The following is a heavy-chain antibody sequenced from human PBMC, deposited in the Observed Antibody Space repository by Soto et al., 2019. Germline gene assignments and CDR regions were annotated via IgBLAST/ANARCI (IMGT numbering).Heavy chain of an antibody. CDR2: ISDGDGAT. V-gene: IGHV3-23*01. CDR1: GFAFSDYA. CDR3: AKGRTFFDF. D-gene: IGHD3-16*01. J-gene: IGHJ4*02. Sequence: EVHLLESGGGLVRPGGSLRLSCAASGFAFSDYAMTWVRQAPGKGLEWVSDISDGDGATHYADSVKGRFTISRDDSKNTLYLQMDSLRAEDAAVYYCAKGRTFFDFWGQGTLVTVSS.